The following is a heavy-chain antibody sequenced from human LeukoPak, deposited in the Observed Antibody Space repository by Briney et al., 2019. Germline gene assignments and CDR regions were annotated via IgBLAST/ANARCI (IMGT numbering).Heavy chain of an antibody. D-gene: IGHD6-13*01. CDR2: IYYSGST. J-gene: IGHJ4*02. Sequence: SETLSLTCTVSGGSISSSSYYWGWIRQPPGKGLEWIGSIYYSGSTYYNPSLKSRVTISVDRSKNQFSLKLSSVTAADTAVYYCASRLTRIAAAGFVYWGQGTLVTVSS. V-gene: IGHV4-39*07. CDR3: ASRLTRIAAAGFVY. CDR1: GGSISSSSYY.